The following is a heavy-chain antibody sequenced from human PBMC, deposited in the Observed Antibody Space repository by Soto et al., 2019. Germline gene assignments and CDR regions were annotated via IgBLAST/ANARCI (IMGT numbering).Heavy chain of an antibody. J-gene: IGHJ4*02. D-gene: IGHD3-10*01. CDR3: IRGPRPSSVGTGAF. Sequence: GGSLRLSCAASGFVFNMYWMHWVRQVPGEGPEWVTRINDDGTRTDYADSAKGRFTISRDDAKDILYLQMNALRVDDTAVYYCIRGPRPSSVGTGAFWGQGTLVTVSS. CDR2: INDDGTRT. V-gene: IGHV3-74*01. CDR1: GFVFNMYW.